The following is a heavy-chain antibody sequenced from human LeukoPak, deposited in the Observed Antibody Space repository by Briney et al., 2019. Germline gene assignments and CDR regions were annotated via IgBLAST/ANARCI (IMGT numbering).Heavy chain of an antibody. D-gene: IGHD1-14*01. V-gene: IGHV4-59*01. CDR1: GGYISSYY. J-gene: IGHJ5*02. CDR2: INYSGST. CDR3: ARVPNAPKIEPNWFDP. Sequence: PSETLSLTCSVSGGYISSYYWRWIRQPPGKGLEWIGIINYSGSTKYNPSLKSRVSISVDTSKNQFSLRLTSVTVADTAVYFCARVPNAPKIEPNWFDPWGQGTLVTVSS.